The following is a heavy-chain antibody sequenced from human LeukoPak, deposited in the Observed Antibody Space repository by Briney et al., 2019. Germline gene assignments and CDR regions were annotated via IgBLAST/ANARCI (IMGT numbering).Heavy chain of an antibody. CDR2: IKQDGSEK. J-gene: IGHJ4*02. V-gene: IGHV3-7*03. D-gene: IGHD3-22*01. CDR3: ARANEASSDLEYYYDSSGYYPLGY. CDR1: GFTFSSYW. Sequence: GGSLRLSCAASGFTFSSYWMSWVRQAPGKGLEWVANIKQDGSEKYYVDSVKGRFTISRDNAKNSLYLQMNSLRAEDTAVYYCARANEASSDLEYYYDSSGYYPLGYWGQGTLVTVSS.